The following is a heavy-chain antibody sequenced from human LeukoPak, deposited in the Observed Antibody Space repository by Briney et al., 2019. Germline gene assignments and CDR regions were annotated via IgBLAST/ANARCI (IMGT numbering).Heavy chain of an antibody. CDR2: IYYSGST. CDR3: AREVSSWYYFDY. J-gene: IGHJ4*02. D-gene: IGHD6-13*01. Sequence: SETLSLTCTVSGGSVSSGSYYWSWIRQPPGKGLEWIGYIYYSGSTNYNPSLKSRVTISVDTSKNQFSLKLSSVTAADTAVYYCAREVSSWYYFDYWGQGTLVTVSS. CDR1: GGSVSSGSYY. V-gene: IGHV4-61*01.